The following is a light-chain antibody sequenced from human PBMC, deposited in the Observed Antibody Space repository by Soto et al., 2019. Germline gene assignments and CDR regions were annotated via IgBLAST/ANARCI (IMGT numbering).Light chain of an antibody. CDR3: CSYAGSSTYV. CDR2: EGT. J-gene: IGLJ1*01. V-gene: IGLV2-23*01. CDR1: SSDVGSYNL. Sequence: QSALTQPASVSGSPGQSITISCTGTSSDVGSYNLVSWYQQHPGKAPMLMIYEGTKRPSGVSNRFSGSKSGNTASLTISGLQAEDEADYYCCSYAGSSTYVLGTGTKVTVL.